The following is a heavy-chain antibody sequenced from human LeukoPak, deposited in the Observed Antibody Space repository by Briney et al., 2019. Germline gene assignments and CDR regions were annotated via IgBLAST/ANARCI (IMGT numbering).Heavy chain of an antibody. CDR1: RGTFSSYA. CDR3: ARGPSLGYCSGGSCYSLDY. V-gene: IGHV1-69*01. D-gene: IGHD2-15*01. Sequence: GASVKVSCKPSRGTFSSYAISWVREAPGQGGEWMGGIIPIFVTANYAQKLQGRVTITADESTSTAYMELSSLRSEDTAGYYCARGPSLGYCSGGSCYSLDYWGQGTLVTVSS. J-gene: IGHJ4*02. CDR2: IIPIFVTA.